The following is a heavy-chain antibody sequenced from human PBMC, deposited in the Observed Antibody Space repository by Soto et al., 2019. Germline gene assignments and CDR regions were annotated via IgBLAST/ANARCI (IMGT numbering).Heavy chain of an antibody. V-gene: IGHV4-4*02. CDR1: SASISSEQR. D-gene: IGHD6-19*01. Sequence: QMQLQESGPGLVKPSETLSLTCAVSSASISSEQRWSWVRQPPGKGLEWIGEIHHSGSTNKNPSLKGRVTMSVDKSKNQSSLNLNSVTAADTAVYYCARSFGWYAIDQWGQGTLVIVSS. CDR3: ARSFGWYAIDQ. CDR2: IHHSGST. J-gene: IGHJ4*02.